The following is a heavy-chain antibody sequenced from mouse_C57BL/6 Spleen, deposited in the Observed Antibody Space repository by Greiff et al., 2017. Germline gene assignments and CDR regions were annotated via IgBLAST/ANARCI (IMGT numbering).Heavy chain of an antibody. CDR2: ISSGGDYI. Sequence: EVKLVESGEGLVKPGGSLKLSCAASGFTFSSYAMSWVRQTPEKRLEWVAYISSGGDYIYYADTVKGRFTISRDNARNTLYLQMSSLKSEDTAMYYCTGYDGYYGYYARDYWGQGTSVTVSS. J-gene: IGHJ4*01. D-gene: IGHD2-3*01. CDR3: TGYDGYYGYYARDY. CDR1: GFTFSSYA. V-gene: IGHV5-9-1*02.